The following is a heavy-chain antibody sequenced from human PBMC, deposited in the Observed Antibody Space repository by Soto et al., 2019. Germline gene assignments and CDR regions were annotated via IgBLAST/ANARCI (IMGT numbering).Heavy chain of an antibody. CDR3: ARLNDYYDSSGYRPYYYYGMGV. D-gene: IGHD3-22*01. J-gene: IGHJ6*02. CDR1: GYSFTSYW. V-gene: IGHV5-51*01. CDR2: IYPGDSDT. Sequence: PGESLKISCKGSGYSFTSYWIGWVRQMPGKGLEWMGIIYPGDSDTRYSPSFQGQVTISADKSISTAYLQWSSLKASDTAMYYCARLNDYYDSSGYRPYYYYGMGVWGQGTTVTVS.